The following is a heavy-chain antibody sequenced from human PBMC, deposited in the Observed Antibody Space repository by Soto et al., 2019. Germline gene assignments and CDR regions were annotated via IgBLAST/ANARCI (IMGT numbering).Heavy chain of an antibody. V-gene: IGHV3-21*01. CDR2: ISSSSSYI. Sequence: GGSLRLSCAASGFTFSSYSMNWVRQAPGKGLEWVSSISSSSSYIYYADSVKGRFTISRDNAKNSLYLQMNSLRAEDTAVYYCARESDWGAFDIWGQGTMVTVSS. CDR1: GFTFSSYS. CDR3: ARESDWGAFDI. J-gene: IGHJ3*02. D-gene: IGHD7-27*01.